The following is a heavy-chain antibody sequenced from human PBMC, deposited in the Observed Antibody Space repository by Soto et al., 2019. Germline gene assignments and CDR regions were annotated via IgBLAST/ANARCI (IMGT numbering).Heavy chain of an antibody. V-gene: IGHV3-30-3*01. Sequence: GGSLRLSCAASGFTFSIYSMHWVRQAPGKGLEWVAVLSYDVSNEFYADSVKGRFTISRDNSKNTLYLQMNSLRADDTAVYYCARERVTGYYNVIGYWGQGTLVTVSS. J-gene: IGHJ4*02. CDR2: LSYDVSNE. CDR3: ARERVTGYYNVIGY. CDR1: GFTFSIYS. D-gene: IGHD3-9*01.